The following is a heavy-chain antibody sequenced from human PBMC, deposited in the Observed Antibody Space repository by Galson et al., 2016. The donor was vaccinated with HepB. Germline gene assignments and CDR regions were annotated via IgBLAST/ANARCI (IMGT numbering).Heavy chain of an antibody. J-gene: IGHJ4*02. V-gene: IGHV3-73*01. D-gene: IGHD3-16*01. CDR2: IRNRIDSYAT. Sequence: SLRLSCAVSGFTFSGSSIHWVRQASGKGLEWVGRIRNRIDSYATAYAASVKGRFTISRDDSKNTAYLQMNSLKTEDTAVYYCNRHAYPNYPGGFDYWGQGTLVTVSS. CDR3: NRHAYPNYPGGFDY. CDR1: GFTFSGSS.